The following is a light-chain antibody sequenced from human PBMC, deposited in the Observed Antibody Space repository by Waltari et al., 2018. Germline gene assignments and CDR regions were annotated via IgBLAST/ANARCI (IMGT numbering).Light chain of an antibody. J-gene: IGLJ3*02. CDR1: SSNIGAGYD. CDR3: QSYDSSLSGWV. Sequence: QSVLTQSPSVSGAPGQRVTISCTGRSSNIGAGYDVHWYRQFPGTAPKLLISGNTNRPSGVPDRFSGSKSATSASLAITGLQAEDEADYYCQSYDSSLSGWVFGGGTKVTVL. V-gene: IGLV1-40*01. CDR2: GNT.